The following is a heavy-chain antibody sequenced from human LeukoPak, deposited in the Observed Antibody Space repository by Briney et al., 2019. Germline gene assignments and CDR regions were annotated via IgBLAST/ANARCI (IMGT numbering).Heavy chain of an antibody. CDR3: AKRRYSYGYYYFDY. CDR1: GFTFSSYG. CDR2: ISGSGGST. V-gene: IGHV3-23*01. J-gene: IGHJ4*02. D-gene: IGHD5-18*01. Sequence: EGTLRLSCAASGFTFSSYGMSWVRQAPGKGLEWVSAISGSGGSTYYADSVKGRFTISRDNSKNTLYLQMNSLRAEDTAVYYCAKRRYSYGYYYFDYWGQGTLVTVSS.